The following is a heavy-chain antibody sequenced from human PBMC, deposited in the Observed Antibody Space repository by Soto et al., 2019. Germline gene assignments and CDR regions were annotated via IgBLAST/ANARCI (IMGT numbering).Heavy chain of an antibody. D-gene: IGHD5-12*01. V-gene: IGHV1-46*01. CDR3: ASDIVAPYDMDF. Sequence: ASVKVSCKASGYTFTSYYMHWVRQAPGQGLEWMGIINPSGGSTSYAQKFQGRVTMTRDTSTSTVYMELSSLRSEDTAVYYCASDIVAPYDMDFWGQGTTVTVSS. J-gene: IGHJ6*02. CDR2: INPSGGST. CDR1: GYTFTSYY.